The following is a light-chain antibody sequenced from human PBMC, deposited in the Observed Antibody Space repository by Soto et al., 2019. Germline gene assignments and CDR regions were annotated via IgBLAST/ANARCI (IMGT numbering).Light chain of an antibody. Sequence: IVMTQSPATLSLSPGERATLSSRASQSITSNLAWYQQKPDQAPRLLIYGASTRATGIPARFSGSGSGTEFTLTITSLQSEDFAVDYCQQYNNWPLWTFGQGTKVEIK. CDR3: QQYNNWPLWT. V-gene: IGKV3-15*01. J-gene: IGKJ1*01. CDR2: GAS. CDR1: QSITSN.